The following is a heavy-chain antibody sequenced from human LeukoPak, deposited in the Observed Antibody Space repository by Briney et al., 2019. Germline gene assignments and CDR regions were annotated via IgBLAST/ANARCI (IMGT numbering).Heavy chain of an antibody. Sequence: GGSLRLSCTASGFTFSSFSMNWVRQAPGKGLEWVSYISSSSTTIYYADSVKGRFTISRDNAKNSLFLQMNSLRDEDTAVYYCAKTGPFDYWGQGTLVTVSS. V-gene: IGHV3-48*02. CDR2: ISSSSTTI. D-gene: IGHD1-14*01. J-gene: IGHJ4*02. CDR3: AKTGPFDY. CDR1: GFTFSSFS.